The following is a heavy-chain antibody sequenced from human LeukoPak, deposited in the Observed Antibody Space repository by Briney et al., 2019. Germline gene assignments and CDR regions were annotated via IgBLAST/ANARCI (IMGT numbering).Heavy chain of an antibody. CDR2: MNPNSGNT. J-gene: IGHJ5*02. D-gene: IGHD2-2*01. CDR3: ARGTFDIVVVPARFDP. Sequence: GASVKVSCKASGYTFTSYDINWVRQATGQGLEWMGWMNPNSGNTGYAQKFQGRVTMTRNTSISTAYMELSSLRSEDTAVYCCARGTFDIVVVPARFDPWGQGTLVTVSS. V-gene: IGHV1-8*01. CDR1: GYTFTSYD.